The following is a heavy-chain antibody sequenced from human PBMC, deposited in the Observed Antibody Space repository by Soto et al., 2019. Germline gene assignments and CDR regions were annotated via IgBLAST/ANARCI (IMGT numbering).Heavy chain of an antibody. J-gene: IGHJ4*02. D-gene: IGHD5-18*01. CDR3: ARDGARVETAMDY. CDR1: GGSISSGSYY. Sequence: VQLQESGPGLVKPSETLSLTCTVSGGSISSGSYYWSWIRQPPGKGLEWIGYFYYSGSPTYNPSLESRVTISGDTSKNQISLKLSSVTAADTAVYYCARDGARVETAMDYWGQGTLVTVSS. V-gene: IGHV4-61*01. CDR2: FYYSGSP.